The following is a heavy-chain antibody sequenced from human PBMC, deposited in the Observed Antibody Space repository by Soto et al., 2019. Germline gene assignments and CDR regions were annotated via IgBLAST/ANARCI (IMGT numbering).Heavy chain of an antibody. CDR3: ARDPGYCTNGVYPIFDF. V-gene: IGHV4-59*01. CDR1: GDSIKNYF. D-gene: IGHD2-8*01. CDR2: FYHSGTT. Sequence: SETLSLTCTVSGDSIKNYFWSWVRQPPGKGLEWIGHFYHSGTTNYSPALKSRVTISIDQSKNQFSLRLNSVTAADTAVYFCARDPGYCTNGVYPIFDFWGQGIPVTVSS. J-gene: IGHJ4*02.